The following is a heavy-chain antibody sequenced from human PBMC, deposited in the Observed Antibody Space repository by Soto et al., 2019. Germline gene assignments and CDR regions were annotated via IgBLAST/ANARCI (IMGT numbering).Heavy chain of an antibody. CDR2: ISYDSTIK. Sequence: QVQLVESGGGVVQPGRSLRLSCAASGFNFNSFGLHWVRQTPGKGLEWVAVISYDSTIKYHADSEKGRFTISRDNAKSTRYLQMDSLRPEHTAIYLCANVEGPLTLFGGNDSWGQGALVTVSS. V-gene: IGHV3-30*18. D-gene: IGHD3-3*01. CDR3: ANVEGPLTLFGGNDS. J-gene: IGHJ5*02. CDR1: GFNFNSFG.